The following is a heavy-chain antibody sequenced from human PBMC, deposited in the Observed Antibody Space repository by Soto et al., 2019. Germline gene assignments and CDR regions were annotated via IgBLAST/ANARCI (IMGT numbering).Heavy chain of an antibody. J-gene: IGHJ5*02. D-gene: IGHD2-15*01. V-gene: IGHV6-1*01. CDR3: ARQCRGVTCHWFVP. CDR1: GDSVSSNSAA. Sequence: PSQTLSLTCAISGDSVSSNSAAWNWIRQSPSRGLEWLGRTYYRSKWYNDYTVSVKSRISINPDTSKNQFSLQLNSVTPEDTAVYYCARQCRGVTCHWFVPWGQGTLVTVSS. CDR2: TYYRSKWYN.